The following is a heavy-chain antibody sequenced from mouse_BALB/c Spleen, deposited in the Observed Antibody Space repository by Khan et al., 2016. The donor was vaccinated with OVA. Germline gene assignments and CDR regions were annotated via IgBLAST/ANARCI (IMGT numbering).Heavy chain of an antibody. CDR1: GYTFTSYT. J-gene: IGHJ3*01. V-gene: IGHV1-4*01. CDR2: INPSNGYT. D-gene: IGHD2-14*01. CDR3: VRDGAYHRNDGWFAY. Sequence: QVRLQQSGAELARTGASVKMSCKASGYTFTSYTIHWIKKRPGQGQEWIGYINPSNGYTHYNQKFKDKATLTTDKSSTTAYLQLSSLTSDDSAVYNCVRDGAYHRNDGWFAYWGQGTLVTVSA.